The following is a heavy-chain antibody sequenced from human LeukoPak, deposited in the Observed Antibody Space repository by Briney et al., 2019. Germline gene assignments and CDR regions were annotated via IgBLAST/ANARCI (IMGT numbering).Heavy chain of an antibody. CDR3: ARDRGSGYYYAFDY. D-gene: IGHD3-3*01. J-gene: IGHJ4*02. CDR1: GFTFSSYG. V-gene: IGHV3-33*01. Sequence: PGRSLRLSCAASGFTFSSYGMHWVRRAPGKGLEWVAVIWYDGSNKYYADSVKGRFTISRDNSKNTLYLQMNSLRAEDTAVYYCARDRGSGYYYAFDYWGQGTLVTVSS. CDR2: IWYDGSNK.